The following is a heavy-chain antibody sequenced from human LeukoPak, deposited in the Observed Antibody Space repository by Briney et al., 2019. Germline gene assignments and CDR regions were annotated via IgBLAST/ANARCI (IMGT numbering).Heavy chain of an antibody. CDR1: EFDFFSYG. V-gene: IGHV3-74*01. J-gene: IGHJ4*01. CDR3: ARELPREVTLDY. CDR2: IISDGTTT. D-gene: IGHD2-21*02. Sequence: GGALRLSCVASEFDFFSYGMQWVRPAPGKGLVWVSRIISDGTTTSYADSVKGRFTISRDNAKNTLYLQMNSLRAEDTAVYYCARELPREVTLDYWGQGTLVSVSP.